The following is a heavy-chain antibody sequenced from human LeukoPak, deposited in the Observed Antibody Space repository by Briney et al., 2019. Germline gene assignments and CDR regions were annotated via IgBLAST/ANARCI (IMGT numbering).Heavy chain of an antibody. Sequence: SETLSLTCTVSGVSISSSNSYWGWIRQPPGTGLEWIGSIYYSGNTYYNASLKSQVSISIDTSKNQFSLRLTSVTAADTAVYYCARGSRFKKAMAYYYYMDVWGKGTTVTVSS. V-gene: IGHV4-39*01. CDR2: IYYSGNT. CDR1: GVSISSSNSY. J-gene: IGHJ6*03. D-gene: IGHD5-18*01. CDR3: ARGSRFKKAMAYYYYMDV.